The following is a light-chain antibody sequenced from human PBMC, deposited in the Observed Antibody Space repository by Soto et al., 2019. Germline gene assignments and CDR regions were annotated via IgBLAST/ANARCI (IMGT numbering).Light chain of an antibody. CDR3: QQDGSSPEYT. CDR2: GAS. Sequence: EIVLTQSPGTLSLSPGERATLSCRASQIFSSSYLAWHQQKPGQAPRLLIYGASDRASGLPDRFSGSVSGTDSTLTISSLEPEDFAVYYCQQDGSSPEYTFGQGTKLEIK. J-gene: IGKJ2*01. CDR1: QIFSSSY. V-gene: IGKV3-20*01.